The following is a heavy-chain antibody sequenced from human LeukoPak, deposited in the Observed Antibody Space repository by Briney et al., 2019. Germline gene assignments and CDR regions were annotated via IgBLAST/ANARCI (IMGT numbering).Heavy chain of an antibody. V-gene: IGHV3-21*04. CDR3: AAELGLVIHNY. CDR1: GFAFSNYN. Sequence: SGGSLRLSCTASGFAFSNYNMNWVRQAPGKGLEWVSSISRTSIYMYYADSVKGRFTISRDNSKNTLYLQMNSLRAEDTAVYYCAAELGLVIHNYWGQGTLVTVSS. J-gene: IGHJ4*02. D-gene: IGHD3-16*01. CDR2: ISRTSIYM.